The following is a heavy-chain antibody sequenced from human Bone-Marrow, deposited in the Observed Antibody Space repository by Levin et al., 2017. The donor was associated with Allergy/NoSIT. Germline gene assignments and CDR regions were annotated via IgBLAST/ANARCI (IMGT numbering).Heavy chain of an antibody. J-gene: IGHJ6*02. CDR3: ARFRGYADGDYYYYGMDV. Sequence: GGSLRLSCAASGFTFSSYSMNWVRQAPGKGLEWVSSISSSSSYIYYADSVKGRFTISRDNAKNSLYLQMNSLRAEDTAVYYCARFRGYADGDYYYYGMDVWGQGTTVTVSS. CDR2: ISSSSSYI. V-gene: IGHV3-21*01. CDR1: GFTFSSYS. D-gene: IGHD3-22*01.